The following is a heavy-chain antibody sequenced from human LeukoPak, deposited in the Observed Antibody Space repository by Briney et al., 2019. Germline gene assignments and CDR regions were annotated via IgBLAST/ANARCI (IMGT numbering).Heavy chain of an antibody. V-gene: IGHV3-48*03. J-gene: IGHJ4*02. D-gene: IGHD6-19*01. CDR2: ISSGSTI. CDR3: ARESIAVAGAPFDY. Sequence: PGGSLRVSCAASGFTFSSDEMNCVRQAPGKGLEWVSYISSGSTIYDADSVKGRFTISRDNAKNSLYLQMNSLRAEDTAVYYCARESIAVAGAPFDYWGQGTLVPVAS. CDR1: GFTFSSDE.